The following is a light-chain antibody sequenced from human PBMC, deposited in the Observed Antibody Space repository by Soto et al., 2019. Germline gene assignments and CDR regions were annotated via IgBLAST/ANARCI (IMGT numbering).Light chain of an antibody. V-gene: IGLV2-14*01. J-gene: IGLJ2*01. CDR2: DVT. Sequence: QSALTQPASVSGSPGQSITISCTGTSSDVGGYNYVSWYQQNPGKAPKLMIYDVTDRPSGVSNRFSGSKSGNTASLTISGLQAEDEADYCCSSYTRSTTLVVFGGGTQLTVL. CDR1: SSDVGGYNY. CDR3: SSYTRSTTLVV.